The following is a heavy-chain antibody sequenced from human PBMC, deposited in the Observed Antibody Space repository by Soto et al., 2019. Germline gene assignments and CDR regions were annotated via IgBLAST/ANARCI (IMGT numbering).Heavy chain of an antibody. V-gene: IGHV1-2*04. CDR2: INPNSGGT. CDR1: GYTFTGYY. Sequence: ASVKVSCKASGYTFTGYYMHWVRQAPGQGLEWMGWINPNSGGTNYAQKFQGWVTMTRDTSISTAYMELSRLRSDDTAVYYCARTYYDILTGYQWYAFDIWGQGTMVTVSS. D-gene: IGHD3-9*01. CDR3: ARTYYDILTGYQWYAFDI. J-gene: IGHJ3*02.